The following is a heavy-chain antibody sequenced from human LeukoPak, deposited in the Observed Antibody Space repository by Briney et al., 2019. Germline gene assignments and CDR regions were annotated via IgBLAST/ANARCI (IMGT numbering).Heavy chain of an antibody. CDR2: IYYSGST. D-gene: IGHD2-2*01. CDR3: ARAVIVVVQAARGAFDI. Sequence: SETLSLTCTVSGYSISSGYYWSWIRQPPGKGLEWIGYIYYSGSTYYNPSLKSRVTISVDTSKNQFSLKLSSVTAADTAVYYCARAVIVVVQAARGAFDIWGQGTMVTVSS. V-gene: IGHV4-30-4*08. CDR1: GYSISSGYY. J-gene: IGHJ3*02.